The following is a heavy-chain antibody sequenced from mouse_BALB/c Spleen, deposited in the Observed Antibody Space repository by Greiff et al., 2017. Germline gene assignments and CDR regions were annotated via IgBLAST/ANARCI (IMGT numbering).Heavy chain of an antibody. CDR2: ISSGGSYT. J-gene: IGHJ3*01. CDR3: ARRDYYGTAY. V-gene: IGHV5-9-3*01. Sequence: EVKVEESGGGLVKPGGSLKLSCAASGFTFSSYAMSWVRQTPEKRLEWVATISSGGSYTYYPDSVKGRFTISRDNAKNTLYLQMSSLRSEDTAMYYCARRDYYGTAYWGQGTLVTVSA. D-gene: IGHD1-1*01. CDR1: GFTFSSYA.